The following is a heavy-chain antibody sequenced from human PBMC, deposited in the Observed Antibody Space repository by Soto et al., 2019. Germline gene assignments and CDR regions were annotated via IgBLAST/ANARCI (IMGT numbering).Heavy chain of an antibody. D-gene: IGHD6-13*01. Sequence: GGSLRLSCAASGFTFSSYGMHWVRQAPGKGLEWVAVIWYDGSNKYYADSVKGRFTISRDNSKNTLYLQMNSLRAEDTAVYYCARDSIAAAGYYYYGMDVWGQGTTVTVSS. CDR3: ARDSIAAAGYYYYGMDV. V-gene: IGHV3-33*01. J-gene: IGHJ6*02. CDR1: GFTFSSYG. CDR2: IWYDGSNK.